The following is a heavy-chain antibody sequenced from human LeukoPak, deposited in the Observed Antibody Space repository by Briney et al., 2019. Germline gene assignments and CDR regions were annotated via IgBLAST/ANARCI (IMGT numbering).Heavy chain of an antibody. V-gene: IGHV1-24*01. CDR1: GYTLTELS. Sequence: ASVKVSCKVSGYTLTELSMHWVRQAPGKGLEWMGGFDPEDGETIYAQKFQGRVTMTEDTSTDTAYMELSSLRSEDTAVYYCATGNYDFWSGPIWGQGTMVTVSS. CDR2: FDPEDGET. CDR3: ATGNYDFWSGPI. D-gene: IGHD3-3*01. J-gene: IGHJ3*02.